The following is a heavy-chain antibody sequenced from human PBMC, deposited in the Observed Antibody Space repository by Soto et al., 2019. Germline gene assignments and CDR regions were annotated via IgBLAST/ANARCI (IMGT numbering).Heavy chain of an antibody. CDR2: IIPIFGTA. V-gene: IGHV1-69*06. D-gene: IGHD3-3*01. CDR3: AREDANYDFWSGYYTTYYYYYGMDV. J-gene: IGHJ6*02. CDR1: GGTFSSYA. Sequence: GASVKVSCKASGGTFSSYAISWVRQAPGQGLEWMGGIIPIFGTANYAQKFQGRVTITADKSTSTAYMELRSLRSDDTAVYYCAREDANYDFWSGYYTTYYYYYGMDVWGQGTTVTVSS.